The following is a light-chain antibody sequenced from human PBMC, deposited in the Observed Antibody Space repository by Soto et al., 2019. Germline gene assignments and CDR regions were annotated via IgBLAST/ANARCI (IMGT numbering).Light chain of an antibody. J-gene: IGKJ4*01. Sequence: DIQMTQSPSTLSASVGDRVTITCRASQSISSWLAWYQQKPGKAPQLLIYDASSLQSGVPSRYSGSGSGTEFTHTISSLQPDDFATYYCQQYNSFSITYGGGTKVEIK. V-gene: IGKV1-5*01. CDR1: QSISSW. CDR3: QQYNSFSIT. CDR2: DAS.